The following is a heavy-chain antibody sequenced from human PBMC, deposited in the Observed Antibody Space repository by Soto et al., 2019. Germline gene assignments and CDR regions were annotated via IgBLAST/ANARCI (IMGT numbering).Heavy chain of an antibody. V-gene: IGHV3-64*02. CDR2: ISSDGGST. D-gene: IGHD2-2*01. CDR3: ARVKGCSSTTCRGPFDY. Sequence: GESLRLSCAASGFTFSSYAMHWVRQGPGKGLEYVSEISSDGGSTFYADSVKGRFTISRDNSKNTLYLRMGSLRVEDMAVYFCARVKGCSSTTCRGPFDYWGRGS. CDR1: GFTFSSYA. J-gene: IGHJ4*02.